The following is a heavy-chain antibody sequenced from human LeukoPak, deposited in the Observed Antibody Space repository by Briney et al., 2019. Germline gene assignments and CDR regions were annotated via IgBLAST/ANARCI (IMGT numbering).Heavy chain of an antibody. CDR2: INGDGSST. V-gene: IGHV3-74*01. CDR1: GFTFSRYW. J-gene: IGHJ4*02. Sequence: GGSLRLSCAASGFTFSRYWMHWVRQAPGKGLVWISRINGDGSSTTYADSVKGRFTISRDNAKNTVYLQMNSLRAEDTAVYYCARELPFDYWGQGTLVTVSP. CDR3: ARELPFDY.